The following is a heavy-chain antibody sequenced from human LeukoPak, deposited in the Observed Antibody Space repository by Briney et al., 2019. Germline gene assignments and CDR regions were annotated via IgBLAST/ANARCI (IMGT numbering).Heavy chain of an antibody. J-gene: IGHJ3*02. D-gene: IGHD1-26*01. CDR2: INPNSGGT. Sequence: ASVKVSCKASGDTFTGYYMHWVRQAPGQGLEWMGWINPNSGGTNYAQKFQGRVTMTRDTSISTAYMELNRLRSDDTAVYYCARAMWELLWDALTIWGQGTMVTVSS. CDR3: ARAMWELLWDALTI. CDR1: GDTFTGYY. V-gene: IGHV1-2*02.